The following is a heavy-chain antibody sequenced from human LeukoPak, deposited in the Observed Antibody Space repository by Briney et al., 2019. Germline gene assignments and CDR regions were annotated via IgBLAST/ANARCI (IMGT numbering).Heavy chain of an antibody. J-gene: IGHJ4*02. CDR2: ISAFNGNT. CDR3: ARGRRERFWSGYYTNYFDY. CDR1: GYTLTSYG. Sequence: ASVKVSCKASGYTLTSYGISWVRQAPGQGLEWMGWISAFNGNTNHAQKLQGRVTMTTDTSTSTAYMELRSLRSDDTAVYYCARGRRERFWSGYYTNYFDYWGQGTLVTVSS. V-gene: IGHV1-18*01. D-gene: IGHD3-3*01.